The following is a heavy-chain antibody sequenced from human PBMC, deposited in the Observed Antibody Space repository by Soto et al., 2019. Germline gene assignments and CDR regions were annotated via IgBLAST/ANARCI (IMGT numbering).Heavy chain of an antibody. CDR1: GYSFTSYW. CDR3: ARVVSGTTSNYYCGMDV. CDR2: IYPGDSDT. J-gene: IGHJ6*02. V-gene: IGHV5-51*01. D-gene: IGHD1-7*01. Sequence: GESLKISCKGSGYSFTSYWIGWVRQMPGKGLEWMGIIYPGDSDTRYSPSFQGQVTISADKSISTAYLQWSSLKASDTAMYYCARVVSGTTSNYYCGMDVWGQGTTVTVSS.